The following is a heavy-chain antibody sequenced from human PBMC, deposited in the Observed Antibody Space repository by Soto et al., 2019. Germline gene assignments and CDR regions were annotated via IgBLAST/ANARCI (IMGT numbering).Heavy chain of an antibody. CDR3: ARGAYSSGWSDY. D-gene: IGHD6-19*01. V-gene: IGHV1-58*02. J-gene: IGHJ4*02. CDR2: IVVGSGNT. Sequence: ASVKVSCKASGFTFTSSAMQWVRQARGQRLEWIGWIVVGSGNTNYAQKFQERVTITRDMSTSTAYMELSSLRSEDTAVYYCARGAYSSGWSDYWGQGTLVTVSS. CDR1: GFTFTSSA.